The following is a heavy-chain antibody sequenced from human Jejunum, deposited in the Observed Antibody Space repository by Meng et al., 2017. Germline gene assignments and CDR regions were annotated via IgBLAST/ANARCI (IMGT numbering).Heavy chain of an antibody. J-gene: IGHJ4*02. CDR1: GYTFTNYI. Sequence: QVQLVQSGAEVKKPGASVKVSCKASGYTFTNYIIHWVRQAPGQSLEWMGRIDAGNGDTKYSQRFQDTVTFTRDTSASTAYMELSSLTSEDTAVYYCARPDCTSTSCYTLEYWGQGTLVTVSS. CDR3: ARPDCTSTSCYTLEY. D-gene: IGHD2-2*02. CDR2: IDAGNGDT. V-gene: IGHV1-3*01.